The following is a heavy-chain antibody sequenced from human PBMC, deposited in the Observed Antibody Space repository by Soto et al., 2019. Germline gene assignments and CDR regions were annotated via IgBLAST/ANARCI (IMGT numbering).Heavy chain of an antibody. V-gene: IGHV3-30-3*01. D-gene: IGHD2-15*01. J-gene: IGHJ5*02. CDR1: GFTFSSYA. CDR3: AREPLYCSGGSCYPIRWFDP. CDR2: ISYDGSNK. Sequence: QVQLVESGGGVVQPGRSLRLSCAASGFTFSSYAMHWVRQAPGKGLEWVAVISYDGSNKYYADSVKGRFTISRDNSKNTLYLQMNSLRAEDTAVYYCAREPLYCSGGSCYPIRWFDPWGQGTLVTVSS.